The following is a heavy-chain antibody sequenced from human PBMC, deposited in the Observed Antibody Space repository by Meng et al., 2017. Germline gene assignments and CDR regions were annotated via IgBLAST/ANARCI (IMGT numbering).Heavy chain of an antibody. CDR1: GYTFISYG. CDR2: ISTYNGNT. V-gene: IGHV1-18*01. J-gene: IGHJ4*02. D-gene: IGHD6-19*01. Sequence: ASVKVSCKASGYTFISYGISWVRQATGQGLEWMGWISTYNGNTNYAQKLQGRVTMTTDTSTSTAYMELRSLRSDDTAVWYCARDVTGYSRGWSLPWEYYFDYWGQGTLVTVSS. CDR3: ARDVTGYSRGWSLPWEYYFDY.